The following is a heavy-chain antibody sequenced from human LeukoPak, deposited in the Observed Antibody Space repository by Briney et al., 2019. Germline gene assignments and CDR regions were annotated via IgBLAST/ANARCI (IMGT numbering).Heavy chain of an antibody. J-gene: IGHJ4*02. CDR1: GYTFTGYY. CDR2: INPNSGGT. V-gene: IGHV1-2*02. CDR3: ARDIGGYCSSTSCYRGSDY. D-gene: IGHD2-2*01. Sequence: ASVKVSCKASGYTFTGYYMHWVRQAPGQGLEWMGWINPNSGGTNYAQKFQGRVTMTRDTPISTAYMELSRLRSDDTAVYYCARDIGGYCSSTSCYRGSDYWGQGTLVTVSS.